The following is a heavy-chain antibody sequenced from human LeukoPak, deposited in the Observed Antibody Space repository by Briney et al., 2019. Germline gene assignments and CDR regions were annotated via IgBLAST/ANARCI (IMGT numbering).Heavy chain of an antibody. D-gene: IGHD6-13*01. CDR1: GGSITSSDYW. CDR2: IYYSGST. J-gene: IGHJ4*02. Sequence: SETLSLTCTVPGGSITSSDYWRAWIRLPPGRGLEWIGSIYYSGSTYYNPPLKSRAPISVDTSKNQFSLKLSSVTAADAAVYFCARRSSSWYYFEDWGQGTLVTVSS. V-gene: IGHV4-39*07. CDR3: ARRSSSWYYFED.